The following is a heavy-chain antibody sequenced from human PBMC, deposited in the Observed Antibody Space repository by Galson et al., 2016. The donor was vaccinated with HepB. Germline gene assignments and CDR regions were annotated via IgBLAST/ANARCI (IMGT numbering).Heavy chain of an antibody. J-gene: IGHJ4*02. D-gene: IGHD3-16*01. Sequence: SLRLSCAASGFTFGAYAMSWFRQAPGKGLEWVGFIRSNAYGGTTEYAASVKGRFTISRDDSKSIAYLQMTNMDPVDTATYYCAVSTTKTYMHYWGQGTLVTVSS. V-gene: IGHV3-49*03. CDR1: GFTFGAYA. CDR2: IRSNAYGGTT. CDR3: AVSTTKTYMHY.